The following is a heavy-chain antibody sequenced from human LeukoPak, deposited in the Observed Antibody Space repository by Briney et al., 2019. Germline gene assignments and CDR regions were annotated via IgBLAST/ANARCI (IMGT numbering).Heavy chain of an antibody. D-gene: IGHD5-12*01. V-gene: IGHV3-23*01. CDR1: GFTFSSYS. J-gene: IGHJ4*02. CDR3: AREQGRYSGYDGVYY. Sequence: GGTLRLSCAASGFTFSSYSMSWVRQAPGKGLEWVSIFRGSDGSTYYADSVKGRFTISRDNAKNSLYLQMNSLRAEDTAVYYCAREQGRYSGYDGVYYWGQGTLVTVSS. CDR2: FRGSDGST.